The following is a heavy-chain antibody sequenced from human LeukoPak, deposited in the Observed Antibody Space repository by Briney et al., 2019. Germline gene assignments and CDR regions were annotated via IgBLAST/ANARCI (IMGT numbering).Heavy chain of an antibody. J-gene: IGHJ4*02. V-gene: IGHV3-66*01. CDR1: GILVSSNY. CDR3: ARVAYSSNWYIDY. D-gene: IGHD6-13*01. Sequence: GGSLRLSCVASGILVSSNYMSWVRQAPGKGLEWVSFIDSTGSTYYADSVKGRFTISRDNSRNTLYLQMNSLRAEDTAVYYCARVAYSSNWYIDYWGQGTLVTVSS. CDR2: IDSTGST.